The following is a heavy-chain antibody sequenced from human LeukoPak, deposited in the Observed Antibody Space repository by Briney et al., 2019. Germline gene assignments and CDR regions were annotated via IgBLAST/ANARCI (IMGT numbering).Heavy chain of an antibody. Sequence: SETLSLTCVVSGSSIINDNWWGWVRQPPGKALEWIGDIHHSGNTNRNYGLSLKSRVTMSVDKSKNQLSLNLASVTAADTAVYYCAREHWIGGSYPVFDNWGQGTLVIVSS. CDR1: GSSIINDNW. V-gene: IGHV4/OR15-8*02. CDR3: AREHWIGGSYPVFDN. CDR2: IHHSGNT. D-gene: IGHD3-10*01. J-gene: IGHJ4*02.